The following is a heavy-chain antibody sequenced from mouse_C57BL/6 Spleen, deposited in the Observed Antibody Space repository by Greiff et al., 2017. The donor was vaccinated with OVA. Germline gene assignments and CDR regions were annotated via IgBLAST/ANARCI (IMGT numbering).Heavy chain of an antibody. CDR3: ARDDYDVFFDY. CDR1: GYSITSGYY. J-gene: IGHJ2*01. V-gene: IGHV3-6*01. D-gene: IGHD2-4*01. CDR2: ISYDGSN. Sequence: EVQLQQSGPGLVKPSQSLSLTCSVPGYSITSGYYWNWIRQFPGNKLEWMGYISYDGSNNYNPSLKNRISITRDTSKNQFFLKLNSVTTEDTATYYCARDDYDVFFDYWGQGTTLTVSS.